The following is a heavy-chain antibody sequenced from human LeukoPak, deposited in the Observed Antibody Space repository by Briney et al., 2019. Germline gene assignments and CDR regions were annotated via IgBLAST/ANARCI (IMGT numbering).Heavy chain of an antibody. D-gene: IGHD5-18*01. CDR2: INRDGSGI. V-gene: IGHV3-74*01. J-gene: IGHJ3*02. Sequence: GGSLRLSCAASGFTFSSQWMHWVRPAPGKGLVWVSRINRDGSGIIYADSVKGRFTISRDNAKNTLYLQMNSLRAEDTAVYYCARAPPSNGYSYHFDIWGQGTMVTVSS. CDR3: ARAPPSNGYSYHFDI. CDR1: GFTFSSQW.